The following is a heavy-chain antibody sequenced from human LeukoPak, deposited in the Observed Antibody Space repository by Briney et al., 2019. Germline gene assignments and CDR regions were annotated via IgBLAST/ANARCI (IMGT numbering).Heavy chain of an antibody. CDR3: AKVLVVPAAIQYYFDY. Sequence: GGPLRLSCAASGFTFSSYAMSWVRQAPGKGLEWVSAISGSGGSTYYADSVKGRFTISRDNSKNTLYLQMNSLRAEDTAVYYCAKVLVVPAAIQYYFDYWGQGTLVTVSS. D-gene: IGHD2-2*02. J-gene: IGHJ4*02. V-gene: IGHV3-23*01. CDR2: ISGSGGST. CDR1: GFTFSSYA.